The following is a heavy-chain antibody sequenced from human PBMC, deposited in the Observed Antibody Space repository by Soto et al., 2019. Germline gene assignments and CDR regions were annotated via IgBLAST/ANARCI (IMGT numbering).Heavy chain of an antibody. V-gene: IGHV4-34*01. D-gene: IGHD5-12*01. Sequence: SETLSLTCAVYGGSFSGYYWSWIRQPPGKGLEWIGEINHSGSTNYNPSLKSRVTISVDTSKNQFSLKLSSVTAAETAVYYCARGVWRYSGYLAPHYMDVWGKGTTVTVSS. CDR3: ARGVWRYSGYLAPHYMDV. CDR2: INHSGST. J-gene: IGHJ6*03. CDR1: GGSFSGYY.